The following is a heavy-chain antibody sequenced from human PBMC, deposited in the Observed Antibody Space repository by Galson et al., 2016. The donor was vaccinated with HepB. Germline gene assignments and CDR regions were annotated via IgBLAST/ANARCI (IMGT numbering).Heavy chain of an antibody. J-gene: IGHJ6*01. CDR2: STSGSTYI. V-gene: IGHV3-21*01. D-gene: IGHD5-12*01. Sequence: SLRLSCAGSGFIFSTHSMDWVRQTPGKGLEWVSLSTSGSTYIYYADSVRGRFTISSDNAGNSLYLQRNTLRADDTAVYYCARASGGGYDCDYYYGMDVWGQGTAVNVSS. CDR1: GFIFSTHS. CDR3: ARASGGGYDCDYYYGMDV.